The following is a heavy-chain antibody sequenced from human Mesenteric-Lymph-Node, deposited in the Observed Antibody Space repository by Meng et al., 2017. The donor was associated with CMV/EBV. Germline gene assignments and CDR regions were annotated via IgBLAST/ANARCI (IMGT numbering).Heavy chain of an antibody. V-gene: IGHV3-9*01. CDR1: GFTFSRYS. Sequence: SLKISCAASGFTFSRYSMHWVRQAPGKGLEWVSGISRNSKNIGYADSVKGRFTVSRDNAKNSLYLQMNSLRAEDTALFYCAKDVSGYDFSYFDYWGQGALVTVSS. CDR3: AKDVSGYDFSYFDY. D-gene: IGHD5-12*01. CDR2: ISRNSKNI. J-gene: IGHJ4*02.